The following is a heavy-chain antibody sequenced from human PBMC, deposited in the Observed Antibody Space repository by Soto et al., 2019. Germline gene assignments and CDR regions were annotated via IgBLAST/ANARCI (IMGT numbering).Heavy chain of an antibody. J-gene: IGHJ6*02. CDR1: GGTFSSYA. CDR3: ARGSRMRDIVVVPAATTYYYYGVDV. D-gene: IGHD2-2*01. CDR2: IIPIFGTA. V-gene: IGHV1-69*13. Sequence: ASVKVSCKASGGTFSSYAISWVRQAPGQGLEWMGGIIPIFGTANYAQKFQGRVTITADESTSTAYMELSSLRSEDTAVYYCARGSRMRDIVVVPAATTYYYYGVDVWGQGTTVTVSS.